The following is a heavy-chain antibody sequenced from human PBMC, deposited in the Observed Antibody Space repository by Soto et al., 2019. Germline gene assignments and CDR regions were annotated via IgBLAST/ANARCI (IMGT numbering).Heavy chain of an antibody. CDR3: ARDRGRGSSTSYYFDY. Sequence: GGSLRLSCAASGFTFSSYNMNWVRQAPGKGLEWVSPISSTSSSIYYADSLEGRFAISRDNTKNSLYLQMNSLRAEDTAVYYCARDRGRGSSTSYYFDYWGQGILVTVSS. J-gene: IGHJ4*02. CDR2: ISSTSSSI. D-gene: IGHD6-6*01. V-gene: IGHV3-21*01. CDR1: GFTFSSYN.